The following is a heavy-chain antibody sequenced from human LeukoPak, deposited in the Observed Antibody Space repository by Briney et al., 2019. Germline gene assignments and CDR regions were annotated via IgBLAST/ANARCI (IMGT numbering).Heavy chain of an antibody. V-gene: IGHV3-23*01. D-gene: IGHD2-2*01. Sequence: GGSLRLSCAASGFTFSSYAMSWVRQAPGKGLEWVSGISGSGSSTYYADSVKGRFTISRDNSKSTLYLQMNSLRAEDTAVYYCAKDTSQGSIVVAPAAPDYWGQGTLVTVSS. CDR2: ISGSGSST. CDR1: GFTFSSYA. CDR3: AKDTSQGSIVVAPAAPDY. J-gene: IGHJ4*02.